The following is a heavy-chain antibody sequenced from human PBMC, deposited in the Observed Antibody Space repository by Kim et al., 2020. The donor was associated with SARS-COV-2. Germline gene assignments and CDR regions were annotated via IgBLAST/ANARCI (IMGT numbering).Heavy chain of an antibody. CDR1: GVTFG. V-gene: IGHV3-33*06. CDR2: MWYDGSHK. J-gene: IGHJ5*02. D-gene: IGHD3-10*01. CDR3: AKDMNYFGSGSSSNFDP. Sequence: GGSLRLSCAASGVTFGMHWVRRAPGKGLEGVAVMWYDGSHKYNSDSVKGRFTISRHNSKNTLYLQMNSLSAEDTAVYYCAKDMNYFGSGSSSNFDPWGQGTLVTVSS.